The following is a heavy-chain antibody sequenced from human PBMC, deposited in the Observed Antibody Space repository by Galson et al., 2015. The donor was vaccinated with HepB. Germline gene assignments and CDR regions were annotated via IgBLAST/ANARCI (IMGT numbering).Heavy chain of an antibody. CDR1: GVTFSGYA. J-gene: IGHJ4*02. D-gene: IGHD3-16*02. Sequence: SLRLSCAASGVTFSGYAMNWVRQAPGRGLEWVGRIRNKASCYATAYAASVKGRFTISGEDSKNTGYMQMNSLETEDTAVYYGTRLGDLSGYSGLWGQGTLVTVSS. CDR3: TRLGDLSGYSGL. V-gene: IGHV3-73*01. CDR2: IRNKASCYAT.